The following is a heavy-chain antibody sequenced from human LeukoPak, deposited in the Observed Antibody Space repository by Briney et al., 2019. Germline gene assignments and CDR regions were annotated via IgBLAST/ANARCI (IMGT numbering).Heavy chain of an antibody. V-gene: IGHV1-2*02. CDR1: GYTFTGYY. CDR3: ARFGGSSGSYYNFWFDP. Sequence: ASVKVSCXASGYTFTGYYMHWVRQAPGQGLEWMGWINPNSGGTNYAQKFQGRVTMTRDTSISTAYMELSRLRSDDTAVYYCARFGGSSGSYYNFWFDPWGQGTLVTVSS. CDR2: INPNSGGT. J-gene: IGHJ5*02. D-gene: IGHD3-10*01.